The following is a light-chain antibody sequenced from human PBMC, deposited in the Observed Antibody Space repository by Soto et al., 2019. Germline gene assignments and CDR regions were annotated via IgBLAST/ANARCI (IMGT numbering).Light chain of an antibody. V-gene: IGKV1-5*03. J-gene: IGKJ1*01. CDR1: QTISSW. Sequence: PRIQSRPPLYAVVIYRVTITWRASQTISSWLAWYQQKPGKAPKLLIYKASTLKSGVPSRFSGSGSGTEFTLTISSLQPDDFATYYCQQANSYPEAFGQGTKVDIK. CDR3: QQANSYPEA. CDR2: KAS.